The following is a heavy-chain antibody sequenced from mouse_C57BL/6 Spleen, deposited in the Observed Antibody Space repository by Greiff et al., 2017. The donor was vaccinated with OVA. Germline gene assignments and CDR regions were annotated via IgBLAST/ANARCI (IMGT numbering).Heavy chain of an antibody. Sequence: EVQGVESGGGLVKPGGSLKLSCAASGFTFSSYAMSWVRQTPEKRLEWVATISDGGSYTYYPDNVKGRFTISRDNAKNNLYLQMSHLKSEDTAMYYCARGILREYYAMDYWGQGTSVTVSS. CDR3: ARGILREYYAMDY. J-gene: IGHJ4*01. CDR2: ISDGGSYT. CDR1: GFTFSSYA. D-gene: IGHD1-1*01. V-gene: IGHV5-4*01.